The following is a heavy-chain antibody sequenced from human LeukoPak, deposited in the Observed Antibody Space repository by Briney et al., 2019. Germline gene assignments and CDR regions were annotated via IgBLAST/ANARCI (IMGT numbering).Heavy chain of an antibody. CDR2: IYYTGST. D-gene: IGHD6-19*01. J-gene: IGHJ4*02. CDR1: GYSISTGYY. Sequence: SETLSLTCTVSGYSISTGYYWGWIRQPPGKGLEWLGNIYYTGSTYYNPSLKSRVTISVDTSKNQFSLRLSPVTAADTAVYYCASRIAVSKFDYWGQGTLVTVSS. V-gene: IGHV4-38-2*02. CDR3: ASRIAVSKFDY.